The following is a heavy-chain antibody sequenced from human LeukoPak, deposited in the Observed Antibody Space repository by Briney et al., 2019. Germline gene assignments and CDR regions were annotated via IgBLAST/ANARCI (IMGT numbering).Heavy chain of an antibody. CDR2: IYPGDSDT. J-gene: IGHJ5*02. CDR1: GYSFTSYW. Sequence: GESLKISCKGSGYSFTSYWIGWVRQMPGKGLEWMGIIYPGDSDTRYSPSFQGQVTISADKSISTAYLQWSSLKASDTAMYYCARLTYCSGGSCYSGNYNWFDPWGQGTLVTVSS. V-gene: IGHV5-51*01. D-gene: IGHD2-15*01. CDR3: ARLTYCSGGSCYSGNYNWFDP.